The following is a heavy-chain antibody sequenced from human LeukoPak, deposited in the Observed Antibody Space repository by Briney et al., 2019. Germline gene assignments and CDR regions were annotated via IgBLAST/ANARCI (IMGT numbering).Heavy chain of an antibody. D-gene: IGHD6-13*01. CDR1: GGSISSYY. Sequence: SETLSLTCTVSGGSISSYYWSWIRQPPGKGLEWIGYIYYSGSTNYNPSLKSRVTISVDTSKNQFSLKLSSVTAADTAVHYCARAKGDLYSSSWYRGYYFDYWGQGTLVTVSS. J-gene: IGHJ4*02. CDR2: IYYSGST. V-gene: IGHV4-59*01. CDR3: ARAKGDLYSSSWYRGYYFDY.